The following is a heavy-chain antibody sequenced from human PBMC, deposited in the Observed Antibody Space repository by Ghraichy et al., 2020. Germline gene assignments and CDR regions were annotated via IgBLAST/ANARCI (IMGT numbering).Heavy chain of an antibody. V-gene: IGHV4-59*01. CDR3: ARVDCSSTSCYYYYGMDG. CDR1: GGSISSYY. J-gene: IGHJ6*02. Sequence: SETLSLTCTVSGGSISSYYWSWIRQPPGKGLEWIGYIYYSGSTNYNPSLKSRVTISVDTSKNQFSLKLSSVTAADTAVYYCARVDCSSTSCYYYYGMDGWGQGTTVTVSS. CDR2: IYYSGST. D-gene: IGHD2-2*01.